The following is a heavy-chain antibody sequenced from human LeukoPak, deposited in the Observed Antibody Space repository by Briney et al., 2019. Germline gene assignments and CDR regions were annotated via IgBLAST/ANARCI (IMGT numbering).Heavy chain of an antibody. CDR2: ISSSGSTI. CDR3: AREGGGYSGYDYHPDPYYYYYGMDV. D-gene: IGHD5-12*01. J-gene: IGHJ6*02. V-gene: IGHV3-48*03. Sequence: GGSLRLSCAASGFTFSSYEMNWVRQAPGKGLEWVSYISSSGSTIYYADSVKGRFTISRDNAKNSLYLQMNSLRAEDTAVYYCAREGGGYSGYDYHPDPYYYYYGMDVWGQGTTVTVSS. CDR1: GFTFSSYE.